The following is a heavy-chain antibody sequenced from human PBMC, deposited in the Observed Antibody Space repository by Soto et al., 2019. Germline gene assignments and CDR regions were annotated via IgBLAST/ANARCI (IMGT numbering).Heavy chain of an antibody. CDR3: MRGPSHLLDGDSFA. J-gene: IGHJ5*02. CDR2: INHSGST. Sequence: SETLSLTCAVYGGSLSGYFWSWIRQSPGKRLEWIGEINHSGSTAYNPSLKSRVTISLDTSKNQFSLRLNSMTAADTAVYYCMRGPSHLLDGDSFAWGEGTLVTVSS. D-gene: IGHD3-10*01. V-gene: IGHV4-34*01. CDR1: GGSLSGYF.